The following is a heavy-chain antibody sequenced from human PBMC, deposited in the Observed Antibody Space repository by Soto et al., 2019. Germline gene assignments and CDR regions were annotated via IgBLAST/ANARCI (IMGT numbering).Heavy chain of an antibody. CDR3: ARNYCRGGICYLFFHY. Sequence: PSETLFLTCAVYGETFSGYYWSWIRQPPGKGLEWIWEINHSGNSNSNPSLKSRVTMSVDRSMNQFSLKLSSVTAADTAVYYCARNYCRGGICYLFFHYWSEGTLVTVSS. CDR1: GETFSGYY. J-gene: IGHJ4*02. CDR2: INHSGNS. D-gene: IGHD2-15*01. V-gene: IGHV4-34*01.